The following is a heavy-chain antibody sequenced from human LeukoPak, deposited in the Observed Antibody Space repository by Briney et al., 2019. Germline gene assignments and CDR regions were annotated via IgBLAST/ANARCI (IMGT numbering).Heavy chain of an antibody. CDR2: ISYDGSNK. Sequence: GGCLRLSCAASGFTFSSYGMHWVRQAPGKGLEWVALISYDGSNKYYADSLKGRFTISRDNSKNTLYLQMYSLRAEDTAVYYCAKDLKGLDVVVPAATRGGILNWGQGTLVTVSS. V-gene: IGHV3-30*18. D-gene: IGHD2-2*01. J-gene: IGHJ4*02. CDR3: AKDLKGLDVVVPAATRGGILN. CDR1: GFTFSSYG.